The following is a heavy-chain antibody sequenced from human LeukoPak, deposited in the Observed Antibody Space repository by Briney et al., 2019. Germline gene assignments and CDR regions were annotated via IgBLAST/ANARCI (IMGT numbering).Heavy chain of an antibody. CDR1: GFTFSSYS. J-gene: IGHJ4*02. CDR3: ASTPYYYDSSGWTIFDY. D-gene: IGHD3-22*01. CDR2: ISSSSSYI. V-gene: IGHV3-21*01. Sequence: GGSLRPSCAASGFTFSSYSMNWVRQAPGKGLEWVSSISSSSSYIYYADSVKGRFTISRDNAKNSLYLQMNSLRAEDTAVYYCASTPYYYDSSGWTIFDYWGQGTLVTVSS.